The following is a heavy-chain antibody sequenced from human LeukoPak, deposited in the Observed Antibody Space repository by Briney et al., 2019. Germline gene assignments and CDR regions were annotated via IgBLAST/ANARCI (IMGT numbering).Heavy chain of an antibody. Sequence: GASLQISCTGSGFNFTTYWIGWVRQMPGKGLEWMGIIYPGDSDTRYSPSFQGQVTISADKSISTAYLQWSSLKASDTAMYYCARSASGTYYWVYWGQGTLVTVSS. CDR3: ARSASGTYYWVY. D-gene: IGHD3-10*01. J-gene: IGHJ4*02. CDR2: IYPGDSDT. CDR1: GFNFTTYW. V-gene: IGHV5-51*01.